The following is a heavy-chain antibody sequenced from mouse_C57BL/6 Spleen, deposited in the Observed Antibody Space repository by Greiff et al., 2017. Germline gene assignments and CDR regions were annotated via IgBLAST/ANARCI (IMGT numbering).Heavy chain of an antibody. D-gene: IGHD1-1*02. Sequence: VKLMESGAEPVRPGASVTLSCKASGYTFTDYEMHWVKQTPVHGLEWIGAIDPETGGTAYNQKFKGKAILTADKSSSTAYMELRSLTSEDSAVYYCTRGGLWSWFAYWGQGTLVTVSA. V-gene: IGHV1-15*01. CDR1: GYTFTDYE. J-gene: IGHJ3*01. CDR3: TRGGLWSWFAY. CDR2: IDPETGGT.